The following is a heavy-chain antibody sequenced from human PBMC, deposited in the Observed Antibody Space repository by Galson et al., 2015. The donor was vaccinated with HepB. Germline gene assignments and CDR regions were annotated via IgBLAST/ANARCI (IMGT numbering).Heavy chain of an antibody. D-gene: IGHD3-10*01. CDR2: INSDGSST. Sequence: SLRLSCAASGFTFSSYWMHWVRQAPGKGLVWVSRINSDGSSTSYADSVKGRFTISRDNAKNTLYLQMNSLRAEDTAVYYCARRLGFGELLRAGYGMDVWGQGTTVTVSS. CDR3: ARRLGFGELLRAGYGMDV. V-gene: IGHV3-74*01. CDR1: GFTFSSYW. J-gene: IGHJ6*02.